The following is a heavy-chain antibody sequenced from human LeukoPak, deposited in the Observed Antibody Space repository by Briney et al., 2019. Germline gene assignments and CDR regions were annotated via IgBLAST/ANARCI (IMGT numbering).Heavy chain of an antibody. V-gene: IGHV3-23*01. CDR3: AKEPLLWFGELQPYYFDY. CDR1: GFTLSSYA. J-gene: IGHJ4*02. D-gene: IGHD3-10*01. Sequence: GGSLRLSCAASGFTLSSYAMSWVRQAPGKGLEWVSAISGSGGSTYYADSVKGRFTISRDNSKNTLYLQMNSLRAEDTAVYYCAKEPLLWFGELQPYYFDYWGQGTLVTVSS. CDR2: ISGSGGST.